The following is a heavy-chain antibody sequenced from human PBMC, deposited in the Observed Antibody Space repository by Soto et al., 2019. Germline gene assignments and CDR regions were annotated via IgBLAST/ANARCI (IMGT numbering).Heavy chain of an antibody. CDR2: IIPIFGTA. V-gene: IGHV1-69*13. CDR3: AREAGSRGHSYGDAFDI. CDR1: GGTFSSYA. Sequence: ASVKVSCKASGGTFSSYAISWVRQAPGQGLEWMGGIIPIFGTANYAQKFQGRVTITADESTSTAYMELSSLRSEDTAVYYCAREAGSRGHSYGDAFDIWGQGTMVTVSS. D-gene: IGHD5-18*01. J-gene: IGHJ3*02.